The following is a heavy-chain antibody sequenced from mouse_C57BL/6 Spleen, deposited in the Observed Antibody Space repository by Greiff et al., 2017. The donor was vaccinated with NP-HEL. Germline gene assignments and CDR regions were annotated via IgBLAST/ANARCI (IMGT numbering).Heavy chain of an antibody. V-gene: IGHV1-55*01. CDR2: IYPGSGST. J-gene: IGHJ4*01. Sequence: QVQLQQSGAELVKPGASVKMSCKASGYTFTSYWITWVKQRPGQGLEWIGDIYPGSGSTNYNEKFKSKATLTVDTSSSTAYMQLSSLTSEDSAVYYCARPGTFYAMDYWGQGTSVTVSS. CDR3: ARPGTFYAMDY. CDR1: GYTFTSYW.